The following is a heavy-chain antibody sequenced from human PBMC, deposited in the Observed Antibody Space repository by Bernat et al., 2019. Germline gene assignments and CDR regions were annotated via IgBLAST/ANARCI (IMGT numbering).Heavy chain of an antibody. V-gene: IGHV3-53*01. J-gene: IGHJ4*02. CDR1: GFTVSSNY. CDR3: ARVKMGETIFGVVRGYFDY. D-gene: IGHD3-3*01. Sequence: EVQLVESGGGLIQPGGSLRLSCAASGFTVSSNYMSWVRQAPGKGLEWVSVIYSGGSTYYEDSVKGRFNISRENSKNTLDLQMNSLRAEDTAVYYCARVKMGETIFGVVRGYFDYWGQGTLVTVSS. CDR2: IYSGGST.